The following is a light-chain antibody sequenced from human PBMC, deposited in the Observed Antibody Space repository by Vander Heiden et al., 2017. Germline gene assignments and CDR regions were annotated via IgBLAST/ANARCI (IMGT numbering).Light chain of an antibody. V-gene: IGKV2-30*01. Sequence: DVVMTQSPLSLPVTLGQAAAISCRSSQSLVNSDGNTYLSWFQQRPGQSPRRLIYRGSNRDSGVPDRISGSGSGTDFTLKISRVEAEDVGVYFCMQGSHWPLTFGGGTRVEIK. J-gene: IGKJ4*01. CDR1: QSLVNSDGNTY. CDR2: RGS. CDR3: MQGSHWPLT.